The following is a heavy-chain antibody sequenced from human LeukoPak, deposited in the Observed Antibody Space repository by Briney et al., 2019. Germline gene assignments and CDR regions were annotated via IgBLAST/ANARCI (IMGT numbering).Heavy chain of an antibody. CDR1: GFTFSSYA. CDR2: ISSNGGST. V-gene: IGHV3-64*01. D-gene: IGHD4-17*01. Sequence: GGSLRLSCAASGFTFSSYAMHWVRQAPGKGLEYVSAISSNGGSTYYANSVKGRFTISGDNSKNTLYLQMGSLRAEDMAVYYCARDYGGYEIYYYMDVWGKGTTVTVSS. CDR3: ARDYGGYEIYYYMDV. J-gene: IGHJ6*03.